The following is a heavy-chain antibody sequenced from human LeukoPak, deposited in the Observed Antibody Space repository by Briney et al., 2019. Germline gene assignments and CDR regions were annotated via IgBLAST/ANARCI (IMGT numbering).Heavy chain of an antibody. Sequence: ASVKVSCKASGYTFTTYGISWVRQAPGQGLEWMGWISAYNGNTNYAQKLQGRVTMTTDTSTSTAYMELRSLRSDDTAVYYCARIYSCGNGVYYFDYWGQGTLVTVSS. V-gene: IGHV1-18*04. CDR3: ARIYSCGNGVYYFDY. J-gene: IGHJ4*02. CDR2: ISAYNGNT. D-gene: IGHD5-18*01. CDR1: GYTFTTYG.